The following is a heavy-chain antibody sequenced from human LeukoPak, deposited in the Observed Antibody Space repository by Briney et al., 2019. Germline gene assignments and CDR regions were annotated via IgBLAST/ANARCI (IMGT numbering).Heavy chain of an antibody. V-gene: IGHV3-21*01. Sequence: SGGSLRLSCAASGFTFSSYSMNWVRQAPGKGLEWVSSISSNSHYIYYADSLRGRFTISRDNAKNSLYLQMNSLRAEDTAVYYCARDVSRISDYWGRETLVTASS. J-gene: IGHJ4*02. D-gene: IGHD2-15*01. CDR2: ISSNSHYI. CDR3: ARDVSRISDY. CDR1: GFTFSSYS.